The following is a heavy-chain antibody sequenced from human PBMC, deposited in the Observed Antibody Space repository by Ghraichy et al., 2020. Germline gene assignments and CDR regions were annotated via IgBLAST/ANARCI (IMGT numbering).Heavy chain of an antibody. J-gene: IGHJ3*02. CDR3: ARRLRGEAFDI. Sequence: SETLSLTCAVSGYSITSVYYWGWIRQPPGKGLEWSGSIYHSRSTYYNPSLKSRVTISVDMSKNQFSLKLSSVTAADTAVYYCARRLRGEAFDIWGQGTMVIVSS. V-gene: IGHV4-38-2*01. CDR2: IYHSRST. D-gene: IGHD3-16*01. CDR1: GYSITSVYY.